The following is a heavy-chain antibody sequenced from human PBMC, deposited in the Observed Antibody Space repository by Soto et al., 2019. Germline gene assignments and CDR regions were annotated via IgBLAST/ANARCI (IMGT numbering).Heavy chain of an antibody. CDR2: IFSNDEK. J-gene: IGHJ6*02. V-gene: IGHV2-26*01. CDR3: ARIPCSGGSCHYYYYYGMDV. D-gene: IGHD2-15*01. CDR1: GFSLSTSGMG. Sequence: SGPTLVNPTQTLTLTCTFSGFSLSTSGMGVSWIRQPPGKALEWLAHIFSNDEKSHSTSLKSRLTISKDTSKSQVVLTMTNMDPVDTATYYCARIPCSGGSCHYYYYYGMDVWGQGTTVTVSS.